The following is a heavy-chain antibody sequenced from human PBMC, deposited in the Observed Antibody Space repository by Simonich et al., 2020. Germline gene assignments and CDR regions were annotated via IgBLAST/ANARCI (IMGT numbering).Heavy chain of an antibody. J-gene: IGHJ4*02. Sequence: EVQLVESGGGLVQPGGSLRLSCAASGFTFSSYWMHWVRQAPGKGRVWFARINIDGGRTSYADSVKGRFTISRDNAKNTLYLQMNRLRAEDTAVYYCARNRLDYWGQGTLVTVSS. CDR1: GFTFSSYW. CDR2: INIDGGRT. CDR3: ARNRLDY. V-gene: IGHV3-74*01.